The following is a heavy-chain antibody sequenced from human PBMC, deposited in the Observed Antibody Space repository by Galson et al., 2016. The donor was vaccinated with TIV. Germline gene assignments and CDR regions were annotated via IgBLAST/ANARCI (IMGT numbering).Heavy chain of an antibody. Sequence: PALVKPTQTLTLTCTFSGFSLTTDGMCVNWIRQPPGKALEWLARIDWDDDKSYSSSLKTRLTISKDTSKNQVVLTMTNMDTVDTATYYCARISGYYDSSGHYIPRSFDYWGQGALVTVSS. CDR3: ARISGYYDSSGHYIPRSFDY. CDR1: GFSLTTDGMC. CDR2: IDWDDDK. D-gene: IGHD3-22*01. J-gene: IGHJ4*02. V-gene: IGHV2-70*11.